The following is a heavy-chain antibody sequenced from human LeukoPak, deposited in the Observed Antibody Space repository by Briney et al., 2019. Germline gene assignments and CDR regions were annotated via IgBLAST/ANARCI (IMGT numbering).Heavy chain of an antibody. CDR2: IYYSGST. CDR1: GGSISGNSYY. D-gene: IGHD1-26*01. CDR3: ARLQASYHEYFQH. V-gene: IGHV4-39*01. J-gene: IGHJ1*01. Sequence: SETLSLTCTVSGGSISGNSYYWGWIRQPPGKGLEWIGVIYYSGSTYYNPSLKSRVTISVDTSKNQFSLKLSSVTAADTAVYYCARLQASYHEYFQHWGQGTLVTVSS.